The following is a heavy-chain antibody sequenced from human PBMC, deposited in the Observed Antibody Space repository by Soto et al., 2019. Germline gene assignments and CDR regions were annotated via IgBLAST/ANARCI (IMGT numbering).Heavy chain of an antibody. CDR3: AKSRNYDIVTGYEWAFLDY. J-gene: IGHJ4*02. V-gene: IGHV1-69*13. D-gene: IGHD3-9*01. CDR1: GGTFRSYA. Sequence: GTSVKVSWKASGGTFRSYAISWVRQAPGQGLEWMGGIIPIFGTANYAQKFQGRVTITADESTSTAYMELSSLRSEDTAVYYCAKSRNYDIVTGYEWAFLDYWGQGTLVTVSS. CDR2: IIPIFGTA.